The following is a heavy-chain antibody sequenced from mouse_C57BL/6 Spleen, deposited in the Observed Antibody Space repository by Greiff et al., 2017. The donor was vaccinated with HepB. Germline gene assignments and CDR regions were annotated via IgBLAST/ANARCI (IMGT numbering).Heavy chain of an antibody. V-gene: IGHV5-6*01. CDR3: ARDTTVVDDYFDY. J-gene: IGHJ2*01. CDR1: GFTFSSYG. CDR2: ISSGGSYT. D-gene: IGHD1-1*01. Sequence: EVHLVESGGDLVKPGGSLKLSCAASGFTFSSYGMSWVRQTPDKRLEWVATISSGGSYTYYPDSVKGRFTISRDNAKNTLYLQMSSLKSEDTAMYYCARDTTVVDDYFDYWGQGTTLTVSS.